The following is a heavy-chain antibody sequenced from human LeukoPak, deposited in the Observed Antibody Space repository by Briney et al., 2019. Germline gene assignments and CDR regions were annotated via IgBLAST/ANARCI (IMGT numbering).Heavy chain of an antibody. CDR3: ARLSIAVAGQPFDY. J-gene: IGHJ3*01. CDR1: GGPFSGYY. CDR2: INHSGST. D-gene: IGHD6-19*01. Sequence: SETLSLTCAVYGGPFSGYYWSWIRQPPGKGLEWIGEINHSGSTNYNPSLKSRVTISVDTSKNQFSLKLSSVTAADTAVYYCARLSIAVAGQPFDYWGQGTMVTVSS. V-gene: IGHV4-34*01.